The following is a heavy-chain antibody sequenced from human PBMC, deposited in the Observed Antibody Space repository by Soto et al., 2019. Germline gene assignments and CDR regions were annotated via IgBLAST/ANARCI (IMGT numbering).Heavy chain of an antibody. J-gene: IGHJ3*02. Sequence: GASVKVSCKASGYTFTGYYMHWVRQAPGQGLEWMGWINPNSGGTNYAQKFQGWVTMTRDTSISTAYMELSRLRSDDTAVYYCARGKTGDWGRVSFDIWGQGTMVTVSS. V-gene: IGHV1-2*04. CDR3: ARGKTGDWGRVSFDI. CDR1: GYTFTGYY. D-gene: IGHD7-27*01. CDR2: INPNSGGT.